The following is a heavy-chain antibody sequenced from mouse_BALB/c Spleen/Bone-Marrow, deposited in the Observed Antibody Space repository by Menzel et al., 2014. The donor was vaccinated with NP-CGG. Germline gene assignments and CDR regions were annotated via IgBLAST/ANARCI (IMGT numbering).Heavy chain of an antibody. V-gene: IGHV5-17*02. Sequence: EVKVEESGGGLVQPGGSRELSCAASGFTFSSFGMHWVRQAPEKGLEWVAYISSGSSPIFYADTVKGRFTISRDNPKNTLFLQMTSLRSEDTAIYYCTRGGNWEDFDYWGQGTTLTVSS. CDR2: ISSGSSPI. J-gene: IGHJ2*01. CDR3: TRGGNWEDFDY. D-gene: IGHD4-1*01. CDR1: GFTFSSFG.